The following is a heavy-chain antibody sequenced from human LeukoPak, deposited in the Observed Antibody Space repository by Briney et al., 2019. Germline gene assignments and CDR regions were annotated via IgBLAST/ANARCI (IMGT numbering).Heavy chain of an antibody. J-gene: IGHJ3*02. V-gene: IGHV3-66*01. Sequence: GRSLRLSCAASGFTFDGYAMHWVRQAPGKGLEWVSGIYSGGSTYYADSVKGRFTISRDNSKNTLYLQMNSLRAEDTAVYYCAAPPDVSFDIWGQGTMVTVSS. CDR2: IYSGGST. CDR1: GFTFDGYA. CDR3: AAPPDVSFDI.